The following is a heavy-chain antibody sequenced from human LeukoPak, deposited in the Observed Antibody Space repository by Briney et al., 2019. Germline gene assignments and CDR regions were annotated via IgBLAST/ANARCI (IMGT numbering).Heavy chain of an antibody. CDR1: GFTFSSYG. J-gene: IGHJ5*02. Sequence: PGGSLRLSCAASGFTFSSYGMSWFRQAPGKGLEWVSAISGSGGSTYYADSVKGRFTISRDNSKNTLYLQMNSLRAEDTAVYYCAKVKSRHILWFGDGLLWAWGQGTLVTVSS. D-gene: IGHD3-10*01. V-gene: IGHV3-23*01. CDR2: ISGSGGST. CDR3: AKVKSRHILWFGDGLLWA.